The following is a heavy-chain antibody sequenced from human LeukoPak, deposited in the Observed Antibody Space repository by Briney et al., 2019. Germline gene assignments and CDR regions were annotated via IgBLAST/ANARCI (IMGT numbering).Heavy chain of an antibody. CDR1: GFTFSDYY. CDR2: ITSSGDDI. CDR3: ASDIVATSGDF. D-gene: IGHD5-12*01. Sequence: AGGSLRLSCAASGFTFSDYYMRWIRQAPGEGLEWVAYITSSGDDIYYADSVKGRFTISRDNAKNALFLRMSSLRVEDTATYYCASDIVATSGDFWGQGTLVSVSS. V-gene: IGHV3-11*01. J-gene: IGHJ4*02.